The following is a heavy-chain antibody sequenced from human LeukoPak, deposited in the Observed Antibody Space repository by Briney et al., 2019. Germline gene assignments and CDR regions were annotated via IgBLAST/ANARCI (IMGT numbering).Heavy chain of an antibody. CDR3: ARERVDSSGYSLGY. J-gene: IGHJ4*02. Sequence: PGGSLRLSCAASGFTFSSYAMHWVRQAPGKGLEWVAVISYDGSNKYYADSVKGRFTISRDNSKNTLYLQMNSLRAEDTAVYYCARERVDSSGYSLGYWGQGTLVTVSS. CDR1: GFTFSSYA. D-gene: IGHD3-22*01. CDR2: ISYDGSNK. V-gene: IGHV3-30*04.